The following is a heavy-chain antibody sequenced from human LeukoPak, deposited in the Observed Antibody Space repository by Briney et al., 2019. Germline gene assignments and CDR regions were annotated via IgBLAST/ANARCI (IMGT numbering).Heavy chain of an antibody. CDR1: GYTFTSYY. CDR3: ARAYCTSTSCYSGWP. Sequence: ASVKVSCKASGYTFTSYYMHWVRQAPGQGLEWMGVINPSGGSASYAQKFQGRVTMTRDMSTSTVYMGLSSLRSEDTAVYYCARAYCTSTSCYSGWPWGQGTLVTVSS. J-gene: IGHJ5*02. V-gene: IGHV1-46*01. CDR2: INPSGGSA. D-gene: IGHD2-2*01.